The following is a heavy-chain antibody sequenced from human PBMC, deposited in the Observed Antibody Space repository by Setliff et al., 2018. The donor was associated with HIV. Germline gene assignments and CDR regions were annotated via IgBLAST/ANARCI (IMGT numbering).Heavy chain of an antibody. V-gene: IGHV4-4*09. J-gene: IGHJ5*02. Sequence: KPSETLSLTCTVSGGSISGHYWSWIRQPPGRGLEWIGYIYSSGSTNFNPPLQSRVTISVDTSKNQFSLKLSSVTAADTAVYYCARHSGVASPNWFDPWGQGTLVTVSS. CDR2: IYSSGST. CDR3: ARHSGVASPNWFDP. CDR1: GGSISGHY. D-gene: IGHD2-2*01.